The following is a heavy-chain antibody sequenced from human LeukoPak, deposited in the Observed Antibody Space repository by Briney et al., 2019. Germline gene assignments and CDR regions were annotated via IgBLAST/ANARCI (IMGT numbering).Heavy chain of an antibody. V-gene: IGHV1-69*05. CDR2: IIPIFGTA. CDR3: ARARYQLLDFDY. D-gene: IGHD2-2*01. CDR1: GGTFSSYA. J-gene: IGHJ4*02. Sequence: SVKVSCKASGGTFSSYAISWVRQAPGQGLEWMGGIIPIFGTANYAQKFQGRVTITTDESTSTAYMELSSLRAEDTAVYYCARARYQLLDFDYWGQGTLVTVSS.